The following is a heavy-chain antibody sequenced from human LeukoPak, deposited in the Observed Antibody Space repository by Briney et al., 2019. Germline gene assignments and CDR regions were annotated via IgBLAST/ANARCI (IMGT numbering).Heavy chain of an antibody. CDR1: GDSISGYY. D-gene: IGHD3-10*01. CDR2: IHSTGTT. CDR3: ARHANHGSGSYPLDH. Sequence: KPSETLSLTCTVSGDSISGYYWSWFRQPPGKGLEWIAYIHSTGTTNYSPSLKSRVTISVDTSKNQFSLKLTSVTAADTAVYYCARHANHGSGSYPLDHWGQGILVTVSS. J-gene: IGHJ4*02. V-gene: IGHV4-59*08.